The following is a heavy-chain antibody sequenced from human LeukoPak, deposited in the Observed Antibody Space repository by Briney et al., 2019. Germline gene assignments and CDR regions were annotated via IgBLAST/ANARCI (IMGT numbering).Heavy chain of an antibody. J-gene: IGHJ4*02. V-gene: IGHV3-30-3*01. Sequence: GGSLRLSCAASGFTFSSYAMHWVRQAPGKGLEWVAVISYDGSNKYYADSVKGRFTISRDNSKNTLYLQMNSLRAEDTAVYYCARDRDYAFDYWGQGTLVTVSS. CDR1: GFTFSSYA. CDR3: ARDRDYAFDY. CDR2: ISYDGSNK. D-gene: IGHD4-17*01.